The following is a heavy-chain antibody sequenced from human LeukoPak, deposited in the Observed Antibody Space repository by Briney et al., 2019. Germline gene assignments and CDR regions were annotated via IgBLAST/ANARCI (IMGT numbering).Heavy chain of an antibody. CDR3: AREGGPYRPLYY. J-gene: IGHJ4*02. CDR2: VNLQGST. CDR1: GGSITNTNY. V-gene: IGHV4-4*02. Sequence: VKPSGTLSLTCGVSGGSITNTNYWTWARPPPGKGLEWIGEVNLQGSTNYNPALMGRVAISVDTSENHISLQVTSVTAADTAVYFCAREGGPYRPLYYSGQGALATVPS.